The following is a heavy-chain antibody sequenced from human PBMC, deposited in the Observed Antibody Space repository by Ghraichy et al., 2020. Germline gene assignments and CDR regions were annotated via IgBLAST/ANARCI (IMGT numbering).Heavy chain of an antibody. CDR3: ARHAAVYVGFDP. CDR2: IYFSGST. V-gene: IGHV4-59*01. CDR1: GGSISSYY. J-gene: IGHJ5*02. Sequence: SETLSLTCTVSGGSISSYYWSWIRQPPGKGLEWIGYIYFSGSTNYNPTLKSRVTISVDTSKNQFSLKLSSVTAADTAVYYCARHAAVYVGFDPWAQGTLVTVSP. D-gene: IGHD5/OR15-5a*01.